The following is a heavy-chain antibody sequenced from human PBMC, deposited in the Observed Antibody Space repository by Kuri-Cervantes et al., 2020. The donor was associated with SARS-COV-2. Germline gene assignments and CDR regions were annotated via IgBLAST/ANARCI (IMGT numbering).Heavy chain of an antibody. J-gene: IGHJ4*02. CDR2: ISGSGGST. V-gene: IGHV3-23*01. Sequence: GESLKISCAASGFTFSSYAMSWVRQAPGKGLEWVSAISGSGGSTYYADSVKGRFTISRDNSKNTLYLQMNSLRAEDTAVYYCVRDGDHWNFDYWGQGNLVNVSS. CDR1: GFTFSSYA. D-gene: IGHD1-1*01. CDR3: VRDGDHWNFDY.